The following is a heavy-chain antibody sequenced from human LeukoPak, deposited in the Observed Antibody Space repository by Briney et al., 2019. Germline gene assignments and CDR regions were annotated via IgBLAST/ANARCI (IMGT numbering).Heavy chain of an antibody. V-gene: IGHV4-61*02. CDR2: IYTSGST. D-gene: IGHD3-9*01. J-gene: IGHJ5*02. Sequence: SETLSLTCTVSGGSISSGSYYWSWIRQPAGKGLEWIGRIYTSGSTNYNPSLKSRVTISVDTSKNQFSLKLSSVTAADTAVYYCARGPKDYDITWNNWFDPWGQGTLVTVSS. CDR3: ARGPKDYDITWNNWFDP. CDR1: GGSISSGSYY.